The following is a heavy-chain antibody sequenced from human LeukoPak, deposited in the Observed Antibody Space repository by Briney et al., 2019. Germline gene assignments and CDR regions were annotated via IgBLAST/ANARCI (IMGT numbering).Heavy chain of an antibody. CDR1: GGSISSSSYY. CDR3: ARRPIVGSTGFYFDP. V-gene: IGHV4-39*01. Sequence: SETLSPTCTVSGGSISSSSYYWVWIRQPPWKGLEWIGTIDYSGTTYYKPSLKSRVTISVDTSKNQFPLKLSSVTAADTAVYYCARRPIVGSTGFYFDPWGPGTLVTVSS. J-gene: IGHJ5*02. CDR2: IDYSGTT. D-gene: IGHD1-26*01.